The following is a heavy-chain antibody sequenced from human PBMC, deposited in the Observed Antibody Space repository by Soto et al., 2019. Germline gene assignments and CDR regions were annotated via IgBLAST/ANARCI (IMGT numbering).Heavy chain of an antibody. J-gene: IGHJ4*02. Sequence: GGSLRLSCAASGFTFSSYAMSWVRQAPGKGLEWVSAISGSGGSTYYADSVKGRFTISRDNSKNTLYLQMNSLRAEDTAVYYCAAHSSRGYSSGWFGYYFDYWGQGTLVTVSS. D-gene: IGHD6-19*01. CDR1: GFTFSSYA. V-gene: IGHV3-23*01. CDR2: ISGSGGST. CDR3: AAHSSRGYSSGWFGYYFDY.